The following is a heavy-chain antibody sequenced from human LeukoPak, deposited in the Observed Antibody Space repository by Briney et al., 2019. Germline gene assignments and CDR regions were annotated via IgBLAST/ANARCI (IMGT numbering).Heavy chain of an antibody. D-gene: IGHD3-3*01. V-gene: IGHV3-64D*06. CDR1: GFIFSNYD. Sequence: PGGYLRLSRSASGFIFSNYDMHWVRQAPGKGLEYVSAINNNGGRTYYADSVKGRFTVSRDNPKNTLYLQMSSLRAEDTAVYYCVKMYDGYWGQGTLVTVSS. J-gene: IGHJ4*02. CDR2: INNNGGRT. CDR3: VKMYDGY.